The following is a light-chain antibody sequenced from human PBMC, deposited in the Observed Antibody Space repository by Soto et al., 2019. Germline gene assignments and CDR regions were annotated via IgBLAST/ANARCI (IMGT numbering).Light chain of an antibody. CDR3: QQYANSPRT. J-gene: IGKJ1*01. Sequence: EIVLTQSPGTLSLSPGERATLSCRASQSVSGSYLAWYQQKPGQAPRLLIYDASSRATGIPDRFSGSGSGSDFTLTIRRLEPEDFAVYYCQQYANSPRTFGQGTKVEI. V-gene: IGKV3-20*01. CDR1: QSVSGSY. CDR2: DAS.